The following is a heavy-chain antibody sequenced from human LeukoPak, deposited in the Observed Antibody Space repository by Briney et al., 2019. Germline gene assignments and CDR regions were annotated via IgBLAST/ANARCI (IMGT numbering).Heavy chain of an antibody. CDR1: GFTFSSYS. CDR2: ISSSSSYI. CDR3: ARDLTISPRYYYYMDV. Sequence: GGSLRLSCAASGFTFSSYSMNWVRQAPGKGLEWVSSISSSSSYIYYADSVKGRFTISRDNAKNSLYLQMNSLRAEDTAVYYCARDLTISPRYYYYMDVWGKGTTVTISS. V-gene: IGHV3-21*01. J-gene: IGHJ6*03. D-gene: IGHD3-3*01.